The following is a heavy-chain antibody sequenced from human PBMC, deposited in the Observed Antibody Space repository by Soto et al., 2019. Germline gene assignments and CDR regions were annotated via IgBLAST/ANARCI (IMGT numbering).Heavy chain of an antibody. D-gene: IGHD2-15*01. CDR1: GGSFSGYY. V-gene: IGHV4-34*01. J-gene: IGHJ6*02. Sequence: SETLSLTCAVYGGSFSGYYWSWIRQPPGQGLEWIGEINHSGSSNHNPSLKSRVTISVDTSKNQFSLKLSSVTAADTAVYYCARGSGYCSGGSCLKYYGMDVWGQGTTVTVSS. CDR3: ARGSGYCSGGSCLKYYGMDV. CDR2: INHSGSS.